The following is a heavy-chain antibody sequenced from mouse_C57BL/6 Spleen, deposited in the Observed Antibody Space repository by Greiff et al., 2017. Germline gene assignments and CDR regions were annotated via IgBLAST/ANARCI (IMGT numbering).Heavy chain of an antibody. D-gene: IGHD2-3*01. V-gene: IGHV1-63*01. Sequence: QVHLKQSGAELVRPGTSVKMSCKASGYTFTNYWIGWAKQRPGHGLEWIGDIYPGGGYTNYNEKFKGKATLTADKSSSTAYMQFSSLTSEDSAIYYCARGRGDGYCVNAIDYWGQGTSVTVSS. CDR2: IYPGGGYT. CDR1: GYTFTNYW. CDR3: ARGRGDGYCVNAIDY. J-gene: IGHJ4*01.